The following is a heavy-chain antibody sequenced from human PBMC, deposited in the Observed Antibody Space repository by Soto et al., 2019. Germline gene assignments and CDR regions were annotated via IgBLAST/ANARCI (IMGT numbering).Heavy chain of an antibody. J-gene: IGHJ4*02. CDR1: GFTLSSYW. D-gene: IGHD2-15*01. CDR3: SVVVVADTRNSLGY. V-gene: IGHV3-74*01. CDR2: INSDGSST. Sequence: PGGSLRLSCAASGFTLSSYWMHWVRQAPGKGLVWVSRINSDGSSTNYADSVKGRFTISRDNAKNTLYLQMNSLRAEDTAVYYCSVVVVADTRNSLGYWGQGTLVTVSS.